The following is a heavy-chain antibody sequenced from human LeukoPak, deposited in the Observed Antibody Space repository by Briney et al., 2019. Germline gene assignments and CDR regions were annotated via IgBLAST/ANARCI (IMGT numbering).Heavy chain of an antibody. D-gene: IGHD2-2*01. CDR3: ARDMGTGYCSSTSCYVY. CDR2: ISAYNGNT. CDR1: GDTFTSYG. J-gene: IGHJ4*02. Sequence: GASVKVSCKASGDTFTSYGISWVRQAPGQGLEWMGWISAYNGNTNYAQKLQGRVTMTTDTSTSTAYMELRSLRSDDTAVYYCARDMGTGYCSSTSCYVYWGQGTLVTVSS. V-gene: IGHV1-18*01.